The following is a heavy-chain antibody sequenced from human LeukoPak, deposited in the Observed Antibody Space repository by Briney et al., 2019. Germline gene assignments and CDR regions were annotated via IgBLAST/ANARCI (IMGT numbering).Heavy chain of an antibody. D-gene: IGHD3-10*01. V-gene: IGHV1-2*06. CDR3: ARARMRRFGEFSYMDV. CDR1: GYTFTAYY. Sequence: ASVKVSCNASGYTFTAYYIHWVRQAPGQGLEWMGRINPNSGGTNYAQKFQGRVTMTRDTSISTAYMELSRLRSDDTAVYYCARARMRRFGEFSYMDVWGKGTTVTISS. J-gene: IGHJ6*03. CDR2: INPNSGGT.